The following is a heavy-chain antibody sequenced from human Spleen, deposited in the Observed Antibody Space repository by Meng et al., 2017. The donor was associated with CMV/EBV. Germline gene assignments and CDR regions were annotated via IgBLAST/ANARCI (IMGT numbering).Heavy chain of an antibody. J-gene: IGHJ5*02. D-gene: IGHD3-9*01. CDR2: FYYSGNT. CDR1: GGPISSHY. CDR3: ARGVSDYDVLTGYYVWFDP. V-gene: IGHV4-59*11. Sequence: GSLRLSCTVSGGPISSHYWSWIRQSPGRGLEWIGHFYYSGNTNYSPSLKGRVSISIDTSKNQFSLNLSSVTAADTAVYYCARGVSDYDVLTGYYVWFDPWGQGTLVTVSS.